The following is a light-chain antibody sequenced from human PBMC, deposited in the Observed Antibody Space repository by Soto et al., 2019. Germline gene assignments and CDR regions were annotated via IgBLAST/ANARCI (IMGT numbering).Light chain of an antibody. CDR2: KAS. V-gene: IGKV1-5*03. J-gene: IGKJ1*01. CDR3: QQSGRYRT. Sequence: DLQMTQSPSTLSASVGDRVTITCRASQSTSTWLAWYQHKPGKAPNLLIAKASSLESGVTSRFSSSGSSTEFTLTISSLQPDDVATYFYQQSGRYRTWGQDSKGE. CDR1: QSTSTW.